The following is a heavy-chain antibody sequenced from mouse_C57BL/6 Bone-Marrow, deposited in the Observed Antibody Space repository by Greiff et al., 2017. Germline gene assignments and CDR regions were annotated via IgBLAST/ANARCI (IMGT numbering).Heavy chain of an antibody. CDR2: ISNLAYSI. V-gene: IGHV5-15*04. D-gene: IGHD1-1*01. CDR3: ARRDGSSSWYAMDY. CDR1: GFTFSDYG. Sequence: EVKLVESGGGLVQPGGSLKLSCAASGFTFSDYGMAWVRQAPRKGPEWVAFISNLAYSIYYADTVTGRFTISRENAKNTLYLEMSSLRSEDTAMYCCARRDGSSSWYAMDYWGQGTSVTVSS. J-gene: IGHJ4*01.